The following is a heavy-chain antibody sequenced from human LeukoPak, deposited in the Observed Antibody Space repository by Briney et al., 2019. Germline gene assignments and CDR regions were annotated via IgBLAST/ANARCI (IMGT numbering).Heavy chain of an antibody. J-gene: IGHJ4*02. CDR2: IIPIFGTA. CDR1: GGTFSSYA. D-gene: IGHD3-22*01. Sequence: ASVKVSCKASGGTFSSYAISWVRQAPGQGLEWMGGIIPIFGTANYAQKFQGSVTITADESTSTAYMELSSLRSEDTAVYYCARVGNYYDSSGSHFPFDYWGQGTLVTVSS. CDR3: ARVGNYYDSSGSHFPFDY. V-gene: IGHV1-69*01.